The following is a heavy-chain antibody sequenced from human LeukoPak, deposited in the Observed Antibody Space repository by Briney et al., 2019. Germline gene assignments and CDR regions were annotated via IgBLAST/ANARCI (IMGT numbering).Heavy chain of an antibody. V-gene: IGHV4-4*02. CDR2: IYHSGST. D-gene: IGHD3-22*01. Sequence: PSETLSLTCAVSGGSISSSNWWSWVRQPPGKGLKWIGEIYHSGSTNYNPSLKSRVTISVDKSKNQFSLKLSSVTAADTAVYYCARAQAYYYDSRRGAFDIWGQGTMVTVSS. J-gene: IGHJ3*02. CDR1: GGSISSSNW. CDR3: ARAQAYYYDSRRGAFDI.